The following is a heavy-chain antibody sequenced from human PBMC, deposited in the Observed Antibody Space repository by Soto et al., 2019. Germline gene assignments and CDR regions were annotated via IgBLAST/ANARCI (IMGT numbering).Heavy chain of an antibody. CDR2: LYFYGSA. Sequence: EVQLVETGGGLIQPGGSLRLSCVVSGFTVSDNRMTWVRQAPGQGLEWVADLYFYGSANYADSVRGRFTISKDDSKNTLYLQMNTLRAEDTAVYYCARVGTSEYFFYYWGEGTLVTVSP. D-gene: IGHD6-6*01. CDR3: ARVGTSEYFFYY. CDR1: GFTVSDNR. V-gene: IGHV3-53*02. J-gene: IGHJ4*02.